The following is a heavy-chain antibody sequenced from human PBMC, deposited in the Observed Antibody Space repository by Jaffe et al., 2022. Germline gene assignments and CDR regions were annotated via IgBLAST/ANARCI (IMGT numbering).Heavy chain of an antibody. CDR2: ISSSSSYI. CDR1: GFTFSSYS. Sequence: EVQLVESGGGLVKPGGSLRLSCAASGFTFSSYSMNWVRQAPGKGLEWVSSISSSSSYIYYADSVKGRFTISRDNAKNSLYLQMNSLRAEDTAVYYCARKHGDYLRYFDLWGRGTLVTVSS. V-gene: IGHV3-21*01. D-gene: IGHD4-17*01. CDR3: ARKHGDYLRYFDL. J-gene: IGHJ2*01.